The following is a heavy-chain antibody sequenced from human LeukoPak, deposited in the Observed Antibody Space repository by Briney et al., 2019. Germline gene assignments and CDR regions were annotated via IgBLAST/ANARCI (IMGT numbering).Heavy chain of an antibody. CDR3: ASGIVVVSAAILGEHYYCSMDV. V-gene: IGHV1-69*05. CDR1: GGTFSSYA. CDR2: IIPIFGTP. J-gene: IGHJ6*03. Sequence: ASVKVSCKASGGTFSSYAISWVRQAPGQGLEWMGGIIPIFGTPNNAQKFQGRLTMTTDESTSTAYMELSSLTSEDTAVYYCASGIVVVSAAILGEHYYCSMDVWGKGTTVTVSS. D-gene: IGHD2-2*02.